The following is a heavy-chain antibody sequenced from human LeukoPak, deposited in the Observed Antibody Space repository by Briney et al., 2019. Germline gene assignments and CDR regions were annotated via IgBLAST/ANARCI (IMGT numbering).Heavy chain of an antibody. CDR3: AGILWFGEFANHQGGPFDY. J-gene: IGHJ4*02. Sequence: SETLSLTCTVSGGSISSGSYYWSWIRQPAGKGLEWIGRIYTSGSTNYNPSLKSRVTISVDTSKNQFSLKLSSVTAADTAVYYCAGILWFGEFANHQGGPFDYWGQGTLVTVSS. CDR2: IYTSGST. V-gene: IGHV4-61*02. D-gene: IGHD3-10*01. CDR1: GGSISSGSYY.